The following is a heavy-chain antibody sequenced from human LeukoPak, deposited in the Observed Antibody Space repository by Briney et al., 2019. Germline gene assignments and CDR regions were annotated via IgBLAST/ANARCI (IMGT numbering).Heavy chain of an antibody. Sequence: SETLSLTCTVSGGSISSSGYYWSWIRQPPGKGLEWIGTIYYSGSAYYNPSLKTQVTISVDTSKNQFSLKLSSVTAADTAVYYCARGGGIQLLWGQGTLVTVSS. J-gene: IGHJ4*02. CDR3: ARGGGIQLL. CDR2: IYYSGSA. CDR1: GGSISSSGYY. D-gene: IGHD5-18*01. V-gene: IGHV4-39*01.